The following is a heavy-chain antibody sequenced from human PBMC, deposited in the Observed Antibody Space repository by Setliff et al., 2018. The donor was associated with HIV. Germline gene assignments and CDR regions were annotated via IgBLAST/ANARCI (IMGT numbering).Heavy chain of an antibody. J-gene: IGHJ4*02. CDR2: IFYSGST. D-gene: IGHD6-19*01. V-gene: IGHV4-39*07. CDR1: GGSINRSPYY. CDR3: ATGITMAPDY. Sequence: PSETLSLTCTVSGGSINRSPYYWGWIRQPPGKGLEWIASIFYSGSTYHNPSLKSRVTISVDTANNQFSLKVSSVTAADTAVYYCATGITMAPDYWGQGSLVTVSS.